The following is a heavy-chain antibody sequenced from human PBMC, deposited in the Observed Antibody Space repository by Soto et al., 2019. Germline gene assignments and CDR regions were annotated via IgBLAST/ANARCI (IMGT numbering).Heavy chain of an antibody. D-gene: IGHD2-21*02. CDR2: TIPIFGTA. V-gene: IGHV1-69*12. Sequence: QVQLMQSGAEVKKPGSSVKVSCKASGGTFRNYAISWVRQAPRQGLEWMGGTIPIFGTANYAQKCQGRVTITADESTSTAYMELSSLRSEDTAVYYCARPTPIKPYCSGDCYSAPLDYWGQGTLVTVSA. J-gene: IGHJ4*02. CDR1: GGTFRNYA. CDR3: ARPTPIKPYCSGDCYSAPLDY.